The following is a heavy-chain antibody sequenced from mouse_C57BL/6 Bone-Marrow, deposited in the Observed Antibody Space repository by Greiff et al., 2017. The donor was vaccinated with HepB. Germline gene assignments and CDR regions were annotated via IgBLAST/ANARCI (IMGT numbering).Heavy chain of an antibody. D-gene: IGHD2-1*01. CDR2: ISSGGDYI. J-gene: IGHJ2*01. V-gene: IGHV5-9-1*02. CDR1: GFTFSSYA. CDR3: TRYTGNSPFDY. Sequence: DVMLVESGEGLVKPGGSLKLSCAASGFTFSSYAMSWVRQTPEKRLEWVAYISSGGDYIYYADNVKGRFTISRDNARNTLYLQMSSLKSEDTAMYYCTRYTGNSPFDYWGQGTTLTVSS.